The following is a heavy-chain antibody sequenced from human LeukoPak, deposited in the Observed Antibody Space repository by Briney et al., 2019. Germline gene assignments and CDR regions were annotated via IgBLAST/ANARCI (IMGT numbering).Heavy chain of an antibody. V-gene: IGHV1-8*02. CDR1: GYTFTSYG. D-gene: IGHD1-26*01. Sequence: ASVKVSCKASGYTFTSYGINWVRQATGQGLEWMGWMNPNSGNTGYAQKFQGRVTMTRNTSISTAYMELSSLRSEDTAVYYCARGPKWELLYYFDYWGQGTLVTVSS. CDR2: MNPNSGNT. CDR3: ARGPKWELLYYFDY. J-gene: IGHJ4*02.